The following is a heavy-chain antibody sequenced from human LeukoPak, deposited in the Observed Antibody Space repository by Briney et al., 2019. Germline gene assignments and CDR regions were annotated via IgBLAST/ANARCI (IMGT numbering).Heavy chain of an antibody. J-gene: IGHJ6*03. CDR1: VYTFTSYY. CDR3: AKDLARRGLYSSSSDYYYMDV. V-gene: IGHV1-46*01. Sequence: ASVTVSFKASVYTFTSYYMHWVRQAPGQGLEWMGTINPSGGSTSYAQKFQGRVTMTRDTSTSTVYMELSSLRSEDTAVYYCAKDLARRGLYSSSSDYYYMDVWGKGTTVTVSS. D-gene: IGHD6-6*01. CDR2: INPSGGST.